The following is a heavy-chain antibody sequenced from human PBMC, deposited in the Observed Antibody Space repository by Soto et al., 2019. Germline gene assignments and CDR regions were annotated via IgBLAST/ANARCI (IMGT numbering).Heavy chain of an antibody. CDR2: ILYDRSDK. V-gene: IGHV3-30*18. D-gene: IGHD3-10*01. CDR1: GFTFSSYG. Sequence: GGSVRLSCAASGFTFSSYGMHWVRQAPGKGLEWVTGILYDRSDKYYADSVKGRFTISRENSKNTLYLQMNSLRTEDSAVYYCAKAGGGFGDFVHHWGQGTPVTVSS. J-gene: IGHJ4*02. CDR3: AKAGGGFGDFVHH.